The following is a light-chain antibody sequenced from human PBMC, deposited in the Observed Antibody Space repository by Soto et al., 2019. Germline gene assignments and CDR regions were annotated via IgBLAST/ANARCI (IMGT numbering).Light chain of an antibody. CDR1: QIISAT. Sequence: EIVRTKSPAPLYVSPGPGATLSGRTGQIISATLVWDQQKPGQDPRLLVYGAFIRAPAFPARFRATGSGSEFTLTISSLQSEDGALYFCQQYDKRAYSVGGGTNLELK. J-gene: IGKJ2*03. CDR3: QQYDKRAYS. CDR2: GAF. V-gene: IGKV3-15*01.